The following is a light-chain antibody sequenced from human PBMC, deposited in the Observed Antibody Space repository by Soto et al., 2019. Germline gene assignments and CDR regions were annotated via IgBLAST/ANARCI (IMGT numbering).Light chain of an antibody. J-gene: IGLJ3*02. CDR2: END. V-gene: IGLV1-51*02. CDR3: GAWDRGLKAVV. Sequence: QSVLTQPPSVSAAPGEKVTISCSGSSSNIGRNYVSWYQQVPGSAPNLLIYENDRRASGIPDRFSGSKSGTAATLGITGLHTGDEADYYCGAWDRGLKAVVFGGGTQLTVL. CDR1: SSNIGRNY.